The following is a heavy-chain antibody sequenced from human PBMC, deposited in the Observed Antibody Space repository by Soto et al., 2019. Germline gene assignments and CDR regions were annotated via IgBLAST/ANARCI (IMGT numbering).Heavy chain of an antibody. CDR2: IKDSGGST. D-gene: IGHD3-22*01. CDR3: AKGAPQYYYDSSGYYDY. CDR1: GFTFSSYA. J-gene: IGHJ4*02. V-gene: IGHV3-23*01. Sequence: EVQLLASGGGLVQPGGSLRLSCAASGFTFSSYAMSWVRQAPGKGLEWVSAIKDSGGSTYYADSVKGRFTISRDNFKNTLHLQMNSLRAEDTAVYYCAKGAPQYYYDSSGYYDYWGQGTLVTVSS.